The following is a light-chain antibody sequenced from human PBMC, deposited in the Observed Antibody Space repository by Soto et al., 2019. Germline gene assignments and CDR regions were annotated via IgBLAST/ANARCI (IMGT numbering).Light chain of an antibody. J-gene: IGLJ3*02. CDR1: NSNIASNT. CDR3: ASWDDSLNGGV. Sequence: QSVLTQPPSASETPGQTVSISCSGSNSNIASNTVNWYQHLPGTAPKLLIYTDYQRPSGVPDRFSGSKSGTSASLAISGLQSEDEADYYCASWDDSLNGGVFGGGTKLTVL. V-gene: IGLV1-44*01. CDR2: TDY.